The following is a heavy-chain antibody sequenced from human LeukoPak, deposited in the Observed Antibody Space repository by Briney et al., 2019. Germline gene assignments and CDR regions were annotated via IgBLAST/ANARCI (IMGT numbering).Heavy chain of an antibody. J-gene: IGHJ4*02. CDR2: IYYSGGT. Sequence: SETLSLTCTVSGGSISSYYWSWIRQPPGKGLEWIGYIYYSGGTNYNPSLKSRVTISVDTSKNQFSLKLSSVTAADTAVYYCASSDGSGSYLYFDYWGQGTLVTVSS. D-gene: IGHD3-10*01. CDR3: ASSDGSGSYLYFDY. CDR1: GGSISSYY. V-gene: IGHV4-59*08.